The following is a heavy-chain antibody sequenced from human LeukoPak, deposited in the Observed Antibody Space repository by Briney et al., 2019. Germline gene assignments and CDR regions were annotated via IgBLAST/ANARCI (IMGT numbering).Heavy chain of an antibody. D-gene: IGHD6-19*01. CDR2: ISTSSSYI. Sequence: GGTLRLSCAASGFTFRSYGMSWVRQAPGKGLEWVSSISTSSSYIYYADSVKGRFTISRDNAKNSLYLQMNSLRAEDTAVYYCARVSAHAGIAVAASDYWGQGTLVTVSS. V-gene: IGHV3-21*01. CDR1: GFTFRSYG. CDR3: ARVSAHAGIAVAASDY. J-gene: IGHJ4*02.